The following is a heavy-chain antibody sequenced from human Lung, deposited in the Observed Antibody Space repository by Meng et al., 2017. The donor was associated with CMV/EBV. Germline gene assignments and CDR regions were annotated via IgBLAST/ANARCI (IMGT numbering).Heavy chain of an antibody. J-gene: IGHJ4*02. CDR2: ISYDGSNK. V-gene: IGHV3-30-3*01. CDR3: ARSYGDYVLGYFDY. CDR1: GFTFGSYA. Sequence: ASGFTFGSYAFHWLRQAPGKGLEWVAVISYDGSNKYYADSVKGRFTISRDNSKNTLYLQMNSLRAEDAAVYYCARSYGDYVLGYFDYWGQGTLVTVSS. D-gene: IGHD4-17*01.